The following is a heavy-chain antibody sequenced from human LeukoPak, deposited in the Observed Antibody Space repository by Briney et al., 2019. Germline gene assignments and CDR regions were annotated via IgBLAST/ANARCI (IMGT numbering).Heavy chain of an antibody. CDR2: SDPADGET. CDR3: ATYDSSGYMDF. CDR1: GYSLTELS. D-gene: IGHD3-22*01. Sequence: GASVTVSCKVSGYSLTELSIQWVRQAPGKGLEWMGGSDPADGETIYAQNFQGRLTTTEDTSIDTAYMELSSLRSEDTAVHFCATYDSSGYMDFWGQGTLVTVSS. J-gene: IGHJ4*02. V-gene: IGHV1-24*01.